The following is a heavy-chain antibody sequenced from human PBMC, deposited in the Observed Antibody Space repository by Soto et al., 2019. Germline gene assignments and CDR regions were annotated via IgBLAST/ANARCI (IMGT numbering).Heavy chain of an antibody. CDR3: ATPYYFNH. V-gene: IGHV3-21*06. D-gene: IGHD3-16*01. Sequence: GGSLRLSCAASGFMFSAYTMNWVRQAPGKGLEWLSSISDDSSYIDYADSLRGRFTVSRDNARNSLYLQIDSLGVEDTAVYYCATPYYFNHWGPGTLVTVSS. CDR1: GFMFSAYT. CDR2: ISDDSSYI. J-gene: IGHJ1*01.